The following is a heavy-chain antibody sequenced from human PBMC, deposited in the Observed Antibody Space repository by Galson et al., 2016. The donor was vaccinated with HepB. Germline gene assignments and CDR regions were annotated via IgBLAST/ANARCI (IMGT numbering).Heavy chain of an antibody. V-gene: IGHV3-48*02. CDR1: GFTFSSYA. CDR2: IYISGGGI. J-gene: IGHJ6*02. CDR3: VTDFWPTEVG. Sequence: SLRLSCAASGFTFSSYAMNWVRQAPGEGLEWISYIYISGGGINYSDSVKGRFTISRDNAKNSLYLQMNSLRDEDTAVYYCVTDFWPTEVGWGQGTTVIVSS. D-gene: IGHD3-3*01.